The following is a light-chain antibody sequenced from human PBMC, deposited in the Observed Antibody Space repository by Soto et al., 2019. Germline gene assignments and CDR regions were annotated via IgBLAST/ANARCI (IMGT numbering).Light chain of an antibody. CDR3: QQSYTTPWT. J-gene: IGKJ1*01. CDR1: QSISSY. V-gene: IGKV1-39*01. CDR2: SAS. Sequence: DIQMTQSPSSLSASVGDRVTITCRASQSISSYLNWYHQKPGKAPKLLIYSASSLQSGVPSRFSGSGSGKDFTLTISSLQPEVFATYYCQQSYTTPWTFGQGTKVEIK.